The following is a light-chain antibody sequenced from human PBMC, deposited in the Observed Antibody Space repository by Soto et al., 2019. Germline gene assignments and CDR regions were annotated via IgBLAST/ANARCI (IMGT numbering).Light chain of an antibody. V-gene: IGKV1-27*01. CDR3: QRTDNAPHT. CDR1: QGITSY. CDR2: SAS. Sequence: DIQLTQSPSSLSASVGDRVTIPCRVSQGITSYLNWYRQKPGKVPKVLIYSASNLQSGVPSRFSGCGSGTDFTLTISSLQPEDVATYYGQRTDNAPHTFGQGTRLDSK. J-gene: IGKJ5*01.